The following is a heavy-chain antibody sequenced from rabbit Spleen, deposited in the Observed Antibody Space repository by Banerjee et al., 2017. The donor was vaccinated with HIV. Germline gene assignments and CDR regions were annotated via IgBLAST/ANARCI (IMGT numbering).Heavy chain of an antibody. J-gene: IGHJ4*01. Sequence: QSLEESGGDLVKPGASLTLTCTASGFSFSSGYDMCWVRQAPGKGLEWIACIDVYSSGSTLSASWAKGRFPISNASSTTVTLQMTSLTAADTATYFCARDEYDNDYRSYFGLWGPGTLVTVS. CDR2: IDVYSSGST. CDR1: GFSFSSGYD. CDR3: ARDEYDNDYRSYFGL. V-gene: IGHV1S40*01. D-gene: IGHD2-1*01.